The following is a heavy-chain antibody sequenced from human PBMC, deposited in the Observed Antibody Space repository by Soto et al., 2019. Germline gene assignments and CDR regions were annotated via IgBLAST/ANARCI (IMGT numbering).Heavy chain of an antibody. J-gene: IGHJ4*02. CDR1: GGSISSGGYY. V-gene: IGHV4-31*03. D-gene: IGHD2-2*02. Sequence: SETLSLTCTVSGGSISSGGYYWSWIRQHPGKGLEWIGYIYYSGSTYYNPSLKSRVTISVATSKNQFSLKLSSVTAADTAVYYCATTDQGYCSSTSCYTFDYWGQGTLVTVSS. CDR2: IYYSGST. CDR3: ATTDQGYCSSTSCYTFDY.